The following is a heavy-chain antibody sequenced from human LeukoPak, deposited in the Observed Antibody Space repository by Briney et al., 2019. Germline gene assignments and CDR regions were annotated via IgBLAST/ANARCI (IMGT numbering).Heavy chain of an antibody. V-gene: IGHV1-2*02. CDR1: GYTFTGYY. D-gene: IGHD2-2*01. CDR2: INPNSGGT. Sequence: GASVKVSCKASGYTFTGYYMHWVRQAPGQGREWMGGINPNSGGTNYAQKFQGRVTMTRDTSISTAYMELSRLRSDDTAVYYCAGRRYCSSTSCYRDYYYMDVWGKGTTVTVSS. CDR3: AGRRYCSSTSCYRDYYYMDV. J-gene: IGHJ6*03.